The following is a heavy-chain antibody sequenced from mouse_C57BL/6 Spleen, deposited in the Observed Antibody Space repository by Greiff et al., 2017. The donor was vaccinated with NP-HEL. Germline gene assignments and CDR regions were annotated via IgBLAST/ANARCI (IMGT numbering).Heavy chain of an antibody. D-gene: IGHD2-3*01. CDR3: ARDQDDGYLDY. CDR1: GFTFSDYY. CDR2: INYDGSST. Sequence: EVKLMESEGGLVQPGSSMKLSCTASGFTFSDYYMAWVRQVPEKGLEWVANINYDGSSTYYLDSLKSRFIISRDNAKNILYLQMSSLKSEDTATYYCARDQDDGYLDYWGQGTTLTVSS. J-gene: IGHJ2*01. V-gene: IGHV5-16*01.